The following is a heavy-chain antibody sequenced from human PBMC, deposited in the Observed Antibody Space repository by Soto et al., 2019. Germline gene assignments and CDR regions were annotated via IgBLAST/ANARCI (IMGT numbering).Heavy chain of an antibody. Sequence: ALVKGSFNVSGYTLTELSMDWVRQAPGKGLEWMGGFDPEDGETIYAQKFQGRVTMTEDTSTDTAYMELSSLRSEDTAVYYCATGSGSYYMSWFDPWGQGTLVTVSS. CDR3: ATGSGSYYMSWFDP. J-gene: IGHJ5*02. CDR1: GYTLTELS. CDR2: FDPEDGET. V-gene: IGHV1-24*01. D-gene: IGHD1-26*01.